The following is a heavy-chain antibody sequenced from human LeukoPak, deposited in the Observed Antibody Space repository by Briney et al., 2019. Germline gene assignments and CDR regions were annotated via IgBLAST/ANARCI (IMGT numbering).Heavy chain of an antibody. CDR1: GFTFSSYA. CDR2: ISYDGSNK. Sequence: PGRSLRLSCVASGFTFSSYAMHWVRQALGKGLEWVAVISYDGSNKYYADSVKGRFTISRDNSKNTLYLQMNSLRAEDTAVYYCARPYYDILTGYFHDAFDIWGQGTMVTVSS. CDR3: ARPYYDILTGYFHDAFDI. V-gene: IGHV3-30-3*01. D-gene: IGHD3-9*01. J-gene: IGHJ3*02.